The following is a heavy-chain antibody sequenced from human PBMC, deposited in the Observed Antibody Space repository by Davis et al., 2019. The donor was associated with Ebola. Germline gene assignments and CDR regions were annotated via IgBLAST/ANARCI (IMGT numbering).Heavy chain of an antibody. J-gene: IGHJ6*02. D-gene: IGHD3-3*01. CDR1: GGSISSGGYY. Sequence: MPSETLSLTCTVSGGSISSGGYYWSWIRQHPGKGLEWIGYIYYSGSTYYNPSLKSRVTISVDTSKNQFSLKLSSVTAADTAVYYCARDFSIFGVRHYGMDVWGQGTTVTVSS. V-gene: IGHV4-61*08. CDR3: ARDFSIFGVRHYGMDV. CDR2: IYYSGST.